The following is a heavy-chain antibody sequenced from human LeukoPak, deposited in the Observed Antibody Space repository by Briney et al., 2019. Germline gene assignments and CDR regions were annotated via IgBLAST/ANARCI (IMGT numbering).Heavy chain of an antibody. CDR3: ARDESVDTAMVADY. Sequence: ASVKVSCKVSGDTLTELSMHWVRQAPGKGLEWMGGFDPEDGETIYAQKFQGRVTMTGDMSTSTVYMELSSLRSEDTAVYYCARDESVDTAMVADYWGQGTLVTVSS. J-gene: IGHJ4*02. V-gene: IGHV1-24*01. CDR2: FDPEDGET. D-gene: IGHD5-18*01. CDR1: GDTLTELS.